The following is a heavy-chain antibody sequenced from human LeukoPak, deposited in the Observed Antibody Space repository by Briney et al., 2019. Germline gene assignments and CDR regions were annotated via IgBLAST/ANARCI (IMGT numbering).Heavy chain of an antibody. CDR3: ARNHKGVVGTTGGVDY. Sequence: GGSLRLSCAASGFTFSTYSMTWVRQAPGKGLEWVSSISTSSSYIYYTDSVKGRFTFPKDNAKKSLYLQRNSLRAGGTAVYYCARNHKGVVGTTGGVDYWGQGTLVTVSS. J-gene: IGHJ4*02. CDR1: GFTFSTYS. V-gene: IGHV3-21*01. CDR2: ISTSSSYI. D-gene: IGHD1-26*01.